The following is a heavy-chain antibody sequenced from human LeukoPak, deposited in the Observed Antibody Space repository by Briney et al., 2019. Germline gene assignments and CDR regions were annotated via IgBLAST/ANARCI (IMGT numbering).Heavy chain of an antibody. CDR3: TGNRGGQLPFDY. CDR2: IRSKGYGGTT. D-gene: IGHD1-1*01. V-gene: IGHV3-49*04. J-gene: IGHJ4*02. Sequence: GGSLRLSCTGSGFMFDDYALTWVRQAPGKGLEWISFIRSKGYGGTTDYAASVKGRFTISRDDSKGVLYLQMNSLKTDDTAVYFCTGNRGGQLPFDYWGRGTQVTVSS. CDR1: GFMFDDYA.